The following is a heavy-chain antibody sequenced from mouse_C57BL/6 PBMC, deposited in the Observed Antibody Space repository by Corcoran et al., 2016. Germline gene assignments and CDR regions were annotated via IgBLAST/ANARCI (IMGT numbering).Heavy chain of an antibody. J-gene: IGHJ3*01. CDR3: ARRYYTWFAY. Sequence: EVQLQQSGPELVKPGASVKISCKASGYTFTDYYMNWVKQSHGKSLEWIGDINPNNGGTSYNQKFKGKATLTVDKSSSTAYMELRSLTSEDSAVYYCARRYYTWFAYWGQGTLVTVSA. V-gene: IGHV1-26*01. CDR2: INPNNGGT. CDR1: GYTFTDYY. D-gene: IGHD2-12*01.